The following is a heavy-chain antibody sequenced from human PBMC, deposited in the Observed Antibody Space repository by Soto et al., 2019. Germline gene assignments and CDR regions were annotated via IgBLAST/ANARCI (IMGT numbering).Heavy chain of an antibody. CDR2: MNPINGAT. Sequence: ASVKVSCKASGYDFTAYDINWVHQASGQGLEWMGWMNPINGATGTARRFQGRVSLSRNTATGTAYLELTSLRSDDTAVYYCGRGPSPRAPAGGAPYYYAVDVWGQGTTVTVSS. J-gene: IGHJ6*02. D-gene: IGHD6-13*01. V-gene: IGHV1-8*02. CDR1: GYDFTAYD. CDR3: GRGPSPRAPAGGAPYYYAVDV.